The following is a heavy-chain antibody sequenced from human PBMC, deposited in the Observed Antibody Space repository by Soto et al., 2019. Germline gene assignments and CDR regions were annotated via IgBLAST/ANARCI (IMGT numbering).Heavy chain of an antibody. CDR1: SGSITGYY. Sequence: PSETLSLTCIVSSGSITGYYWSWIRQPPGRGLEWIGYIYYAGNTLYTPSLKSRVTISVDTSNNQFSLKLSSVTAADTAVYYCARGKGADSSGYYYYYYGMDVWGQGTTVTVSS. CDR3: ARGKGADSSGYYYYYYGMDV. J-gene: IGHJ6*02. V-gene: IGHV4-59*12. D-gene: IGHD3-22*01. CDR2: IYYAGNT.